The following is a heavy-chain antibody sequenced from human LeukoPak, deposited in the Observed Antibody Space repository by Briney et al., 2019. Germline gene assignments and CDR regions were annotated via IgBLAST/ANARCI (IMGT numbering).Heavy chain of an antibody. J-gene: IGHJ4*02. Sequence: ASVKVSCKASGYTFTSYDINWVRQAPGQGLEWMGWMNPNSGNTGYAQKFQGRVTMTRSTSISTAYMELSSLRFEDTAVYYCTRSVRNGHIDYWGQGTLVTVSS. D-gene: IGHD2-21*01. CDR3: TRSVRNGHIDY. CDR1: GYTFTSYD. V-gene: IGHV1-8*01. CDR2: MNPNSGNT.